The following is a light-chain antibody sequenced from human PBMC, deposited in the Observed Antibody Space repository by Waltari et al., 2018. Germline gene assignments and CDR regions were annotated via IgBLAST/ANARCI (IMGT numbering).Light chain of an antibody. J-gene: IGKJ2*01. CDR2: WAS. Sequence: DIVMTQSPDSLAVSLGERATINCRSSQSVFYSSNNKNYLAWYQQKPGQPPKLLIYWASTRESGVPDRFSGSGSGTDFTLTISSLQAEDVAVYYCHQYNSPPYTFGQGTKLEIK. V-gene: IGKV4-1*01. CDR1: QSVFYSSNNKNY. CDR3: HQYNSPPYT.